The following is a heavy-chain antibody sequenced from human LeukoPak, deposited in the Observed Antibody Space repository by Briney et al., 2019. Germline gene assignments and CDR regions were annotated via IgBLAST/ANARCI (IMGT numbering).Heavy chain of an antibody. CDR1: GFTFRNYG. J-gene: IGHJ3*02. Sequence: GKSLRLSCAASGFTFRNYGMYWVRQAPGKGLEWVALIWYDGSNKYYADSVKGRFTISRDNSKSTLYLQMDSLRVEDTAMYYCANPTPPRAFDIWGQGTMVTVSS. V-gene: IGHV3-33*06. CDR3: ANPTPPRAFDI. CDR2: IWYDGSNK.